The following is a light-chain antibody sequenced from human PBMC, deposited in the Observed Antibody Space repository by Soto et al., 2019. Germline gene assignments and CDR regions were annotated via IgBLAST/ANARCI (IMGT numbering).Light chain of an antibody. J-gene: IGKJ5*01. CDR3: QQSYSTSIS. V-gene: IGKV1-39*01. CDR2: AAS. Sequence: ENHMTQSPSSLSASVGYIVTITCRASQSISSYLKWYQQKPGKAPKLLIYAASSLQSGVPSRFSGSGSGTDFTLTISSLQPEDFSTYYCQQSYSTSISFGQGTRL. CDR1: QSISSY.